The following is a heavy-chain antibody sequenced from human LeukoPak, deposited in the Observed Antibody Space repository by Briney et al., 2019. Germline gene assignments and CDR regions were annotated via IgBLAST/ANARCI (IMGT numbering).Heavy chain of an antibody. CDR2: IYTSGST. J-gene: IGHJ6*03. Sequence: SETLSLTCTVSGGSISSGTNYWTWIRQPAGRGLEWIGRIYTSGSTNYNPSLKSRVTMSVDTSKNQFSLKLSSVTAADTAVYYCARDLSGYDFDYYYYMDVWGKGTTVTISS. CDR3: ARDLSGYDFDYYYYMDV. CDR1: GGSISSGTNY. D-gene: IGHD5-12*01. V-gene: IGHV4-61*02.